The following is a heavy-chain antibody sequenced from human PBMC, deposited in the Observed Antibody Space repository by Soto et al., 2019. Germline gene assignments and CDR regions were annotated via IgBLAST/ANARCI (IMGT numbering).Heavy chain of an antibody. CDR2: ITGSGGST. CDR3: AKDRSVDTRDWFDP. J-gene: IGHJ5*02. Sequence: EVQLLESGGGLVQPGGSLRLSCAASGCTFGTYAMNWVRQAPGKGLEWVSGITGSGGSTYYADSVKGRFTISRDNSKNTLYLQMNSLRGDDTAVYYCAKDRSVDTRDWFDPWGQGTLVTVSS. D-gene: IGHD5-18*01. CDR1: GCTFGTYA. V-gene: IGHV3-23*01.